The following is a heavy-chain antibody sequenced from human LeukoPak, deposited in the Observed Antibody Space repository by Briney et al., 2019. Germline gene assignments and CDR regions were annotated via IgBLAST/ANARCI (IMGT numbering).Heavy chain of an antibody. D-gene: IGHD3-22*01. CDR3: ARVPEDSSGYYIPYFFDY. V-gene: IGHV5-51*01. J-gene: IGHJ4*02. CDR2: IYPADSDT. Sequence: GESLKISCQASGYTFTSYWIGWVRQMPGQGLEWMGVIYPADSDTRYSPSFRGQVTISADKSITTAYLQWSSLKASDTAMYYCARVPEDSSGYYIPYFFDYWGQGTLVTVSS. CDR1: GYTFTSYW.